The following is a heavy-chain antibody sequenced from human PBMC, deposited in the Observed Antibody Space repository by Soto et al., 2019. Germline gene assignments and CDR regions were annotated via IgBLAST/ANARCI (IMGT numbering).Heavy chain of an antibody. D-gene: IGHD6-19*01. J-gene: IGHJ4*02. CDR1: GFTFSSYA. CDR2: ISGSGGST. V-gene: IGHV3-23*01. CDR3: EKVQRAVDGPQFFDY. Sequence: EVQLLESGGGLVQPGGSLRLSCAASGFTFSSYAMSWVRQAPGKGLEWVSAISGSGGSTYYADSVKGRFTISRDNSKNTLYLQMNSLRAEDTAVYYCEKVQRAVDGPQFFDYWRQGTLVTVTS.